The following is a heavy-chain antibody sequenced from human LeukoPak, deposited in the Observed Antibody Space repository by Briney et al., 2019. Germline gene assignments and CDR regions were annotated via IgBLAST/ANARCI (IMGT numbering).Heavy chain of an antibody. D-gene: IGHD3-3*01. V-gene: IGHV1-24*01. CDR3: TASEGPYYDSWNTYSDYSDH. CDR2: FDPEDGGT. J-gene: IGHJ4*02. Sequence: ASVKVSCKVSGYTLNELSVHWVRQAPGKGLEWMGGFDPEDGGTVYAQKFQGRIIMTEDTSTDTAYMELSSLRSEDTAVYYCTASEGPYYDSWNTYSDYSDHWGQGTLVTVSS. CDR1: GYTLNELS.